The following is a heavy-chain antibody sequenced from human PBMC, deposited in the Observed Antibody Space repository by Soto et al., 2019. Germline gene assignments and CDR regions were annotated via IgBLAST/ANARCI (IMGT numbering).Heavy chain of an antibody. CDR2: IYSGGST. V-gene: IGHV3-66*01. CDR1: GFTVSSNY. Sequence: GGSLRLSCAASGFTVSSNYMSWVRQAPGKGLEWVSVIYSGGSTYYADSVKGRFTISRDNSKNTLYLQMNSLRAEDTAVYYCARDFDAGNFYYYYYYMDVWGKGTTVTVSS. D-gene: IGHD3-9*01. CDR3: ARDFDAGNFYYYYYYMDV. J-gene: IGHJ6*03.